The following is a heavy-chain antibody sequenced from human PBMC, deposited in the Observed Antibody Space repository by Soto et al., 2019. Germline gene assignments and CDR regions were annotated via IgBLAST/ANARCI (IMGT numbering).Heavy chain of an antibody. V-gene: IGHV3-30*18. D-gene: IGHD2-21*02. J-gene: IGHJ3*02. CDR1: GFMFTNHG. CDR2: ISYDGSNK. CDR3: AKNGGGDWEDAFDI. Sequence: GGSLRLSCAASGFMFTNHGMHWVRQAPGKGLEWVAVISYDGSNKYYADSVKGRFTISRDNSKNTLYLQMNSLRAEDTAVYYCAKNGGGDWEDAFDIWGQGTMVTVSS.